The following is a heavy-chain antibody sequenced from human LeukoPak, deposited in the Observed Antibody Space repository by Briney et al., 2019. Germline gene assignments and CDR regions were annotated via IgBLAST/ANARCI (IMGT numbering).Heavy chain of an antibody. Sequence: GGSLSLSCATSGFPFRNYGMNWVRKAPGKGLEWVANIKQDGSEKFYVDSVKGRFTISRDNAKNSLYLQMNSLRADDTAVYYCASLGNWGQGTLVTVSS. CDR2: IKQDGSEK. CDR1: GFPFRNYG. D-gene: IGHD1-1*01. V-gene: IGHV3-7*01. CDR3: ASLGN. J-gene: IGHJ4*02.